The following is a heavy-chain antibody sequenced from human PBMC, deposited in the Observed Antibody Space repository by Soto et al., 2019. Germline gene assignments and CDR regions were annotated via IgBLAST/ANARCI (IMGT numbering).Heavy chain of an antibody. CDR1: GFTYSPGC. Sequence: GGSVRLSCADAGFTYSPGCLRWIRQAPGKGLEWVASIKRDGSGTDYADSVRGRFTISRDNAQKTLYLQMNSLRDEDTAVYYCKLWGKHYGMDVWGQGTTVTVSS. J-gene: IGHJ6*02. CDR2: IKRDGSGT. D-gene: IGHD5-18*01. CDR3: KLWGKHYGMDV. V-gene: IGHV3-7*03.